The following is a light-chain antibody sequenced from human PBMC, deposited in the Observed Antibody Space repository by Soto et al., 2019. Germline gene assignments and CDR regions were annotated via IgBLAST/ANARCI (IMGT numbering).Light chain of an antibody. CDR3: TSYAGSNIWV. Sequence: QSVLTQPPSASGSPGQSVTISCTGTSSDVGAYNYVSWYQQYPGKAPKLMIYEVNKPPAGVRARISGSKSGKTASLTVSGVQPEDEADYHCTSYAGSNIWVFGGGTKLTVL. J-gene: IGLJ3*02. CDR1: SSDVGAYNY. V-gene: IGLV2-8*01. CDR2: EVN.